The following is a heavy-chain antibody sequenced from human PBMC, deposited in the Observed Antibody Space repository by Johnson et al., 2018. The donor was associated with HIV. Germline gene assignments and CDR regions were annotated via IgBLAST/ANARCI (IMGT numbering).Heavy chain of an antibody. CDR3: ARADVMSSGWSGDAFDI. V-gene: IGHV3-7*01. Sequence: VQLVESGGGLVQPGGSLRLSCAASGFTFSSYWMSWVRQAPGKGLEWVANIKHDGSEKYYVDSVKGRFTISRDNAKNSLYLQMNSLRAEDTAVYYCARADVMSSGWSGDAFDIWGQGTMVTVSS. CDR1: GFTFSSYW. J-gene: IGHJ3*02. CDR2: IKHDGSEK. D-gene: IGHD6-19*01.